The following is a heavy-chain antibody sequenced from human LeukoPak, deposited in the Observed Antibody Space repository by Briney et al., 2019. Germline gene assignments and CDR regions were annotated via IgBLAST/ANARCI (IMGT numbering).Heavy chain of an antibody. D-gene: IGHD3-22*01. CDR2: ISSSDSTI. CDR1: GFTFSSYV. J-gene: IGHJ5*02. CDR3: ARGTGGYYDSSGYYRPAVFDP. V-gene: IGHV3-48*03. Sequence: GGSLRLSCAASGFTFSSYVMHWVRQAPGKGLEWVSYISSSDSTIYYADSVKGRFTISRDNAKNSLYLQMNSLRAEDTVVYYCARGTGGYYDSSGYYRPAVFDPWGQGTLVTVSS.